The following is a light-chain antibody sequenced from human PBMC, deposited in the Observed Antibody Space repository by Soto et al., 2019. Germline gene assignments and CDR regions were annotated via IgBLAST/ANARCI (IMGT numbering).Light chain of an antibody. CDR2: DSS. V-gene: IGKV1-33*01. Sequence: DIQITPSPSSLSASVGDRVTITCQASQDIGRYLNWFQQRPGKAPNLLIYDSSTLETGVPSRFSGSGSRTVFVFIISSLQPEDVGTYYCQQYDTVPPNFGKGTRREIK. CDR1: QDIGRY. J-gene: IGKJ5*01. CDR3: QQYDTVPPN.